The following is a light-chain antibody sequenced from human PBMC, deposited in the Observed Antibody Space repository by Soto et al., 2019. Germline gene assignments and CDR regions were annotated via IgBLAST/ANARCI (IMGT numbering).Light chain of an antibody. CDR1: QSINSY. CDR3: QQSYSTPRT. V-gene: IGKV1-39*01. Sequence: DIQMTQSPSSLSASVGDRVTITCRASQSINSYLNWYQQKPRKAPKLLIYAASSLQSGVPSRFSGNRSGTDFTFTFSCLQPEDFATYYCQQSYSTPRTFGQGTKVDIK. J-gene: IGKJ1*01. CDR2: AAS.